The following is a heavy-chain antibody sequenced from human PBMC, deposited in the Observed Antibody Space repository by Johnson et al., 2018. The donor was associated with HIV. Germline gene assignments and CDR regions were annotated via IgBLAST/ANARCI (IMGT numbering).Heavy chain of an antibody. V-gene: IGHV3-13*01. CDR1: GFTFSSYD. D-gene: IGHD1-1*01. Sequence: VQLVESGGGLVKPGGSLRLSCSASGFTFSSYDMHWVRQATGKGLEWVSAIGTAGDTYYPGSVKGRFTLSRDNSNNTLYLQMNSLRAEDTAVYYCARDVTAGNDAFDIWGQGTMVTVSS. CDR2: IGTAGDT. CDR3: ARDVTAGNDAFDI. J-gene: IGHJ3*02.